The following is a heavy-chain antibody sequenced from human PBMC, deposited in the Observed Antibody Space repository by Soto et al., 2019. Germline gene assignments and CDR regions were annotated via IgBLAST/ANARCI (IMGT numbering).Heavy chain of an antibody. D-gene: IGHD3-10*01. CDR3: ARDPGYMVRGVIGGHYYYGMDV. CDR1: GFTFSSYW. V-gene: IGHV3-7*03. J-gene: IGHJ6*02. CDR2: IKQDGSEK. Sequence: LRLSCAASGFTFSSYWMSWVRQAPGRGLEWVANIKQDGSEKYYVDSVKGRFTISRDNAKNSLYLQMNSLRAEDTAVYYCARDPGYMVRGVIGGHYYYGMDVWGQGTTVTVSS.